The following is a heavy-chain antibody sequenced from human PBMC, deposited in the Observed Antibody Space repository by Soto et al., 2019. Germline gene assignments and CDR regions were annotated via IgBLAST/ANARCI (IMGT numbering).Heavy chain of an antibody. J-gene: IGHJ2*01. CDR3: ARLYLGDYMNWYFDL. CDR1: GGSISSSSYS. Sequence: SETLSLTCTVSGGSISSSSYSWSWIRQPPGKGLEWIAYIYYSGSTNYNPSLKSRVTISVDTSKNQSSLKLSSVTAADTSVYYCARLYLGDYMNWYFDLWGRGTLVTVSS. V-gene: IGHV4-61*05. D-gene: IGHD4-17*01. CDR2: IYYSGST.